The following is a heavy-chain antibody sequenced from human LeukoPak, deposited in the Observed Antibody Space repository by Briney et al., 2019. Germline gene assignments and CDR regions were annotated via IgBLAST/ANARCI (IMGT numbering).Heavy chain of an antibody. V-gene: IGHV4-39*01. CDR2: MYYSGNT. CDR1: GGSISSRSYY. CDR3: ARKVRPDYSRFDY. D-gene: IGHD4/OR15-4a*01. J-gene: IGHJ4*02. Sequence: MTSETLSLTCTVSGGSISSRSYYWGWIRQPPGKGLEWIGSMYYSGNTYYNPSLKSRVTISVDTSKNQFSLKLSSVTAADTAVYYCARKVRPDYSRFDYWGQGTLVTVSS.